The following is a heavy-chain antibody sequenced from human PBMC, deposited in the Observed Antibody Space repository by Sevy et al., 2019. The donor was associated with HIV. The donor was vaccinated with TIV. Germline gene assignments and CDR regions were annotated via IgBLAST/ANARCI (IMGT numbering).Heavy chain of an antibody. CDR3: AREDIVLGEGNYYGMDV. V-gene: IGHV3-53*01. CDR2: IYSGGST. Sequence: GGSLRLSCAASGFTFSNYNMDWVRQAPGKGLEWVSVIYSGGSTYYADSVKGRFTISRDNSQNTVYLQMNSLRAEDTAVYYCAREDIVLGEGNYYGMDVWGQGTTVTVSS. D-gene: IGHD2-15*01. J-gene: IGHJ6*02. CDR1: GFTFSNYN.